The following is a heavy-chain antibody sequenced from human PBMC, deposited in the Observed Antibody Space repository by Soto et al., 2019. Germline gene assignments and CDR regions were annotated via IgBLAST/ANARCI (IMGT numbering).Heavy chain of an antibody. CDR3: TRDPDPATVTPLDPNYYYYYGMDV. Sequence: EVQLVESGGGLVKPGRSLRLSCTASGFTFSDYAMSWFRQAPGKGLEWVGFIRSKAYGGTTEFAASVQGRFTISRDDSKSIAYLQMNSLKTEDTAVYYCTRDPDPATVTPLDPNYYYYYGMDVWGQGTTVTVSS. J-gene: IGHJ6*02. CDR2: IRSKAYGGTT. CDR1: GFTFSDYA. D-gene: IGHD4-4*01. V-gene: IGHV3-49*05.